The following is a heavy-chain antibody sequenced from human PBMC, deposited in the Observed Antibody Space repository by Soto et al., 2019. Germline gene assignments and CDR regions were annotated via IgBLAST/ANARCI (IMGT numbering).Heavy chain of an antibody. CDR3: ARGWKPNIPFDY. CDR1: GVSFSGYY. Sequence: SETLSLTCAVYGVSFSGYYWSWIRQPPGKGLEWIGEINHSGSTNYNPSLKSRVTISVDTSKNQFSLKLSSVTAADTAVYYCARGWKPNIPFDYWGQGTLVTVSS. CDR2: INHSGST. V-gene: IGHV4-34*01. D-gene: IGHD1-1*01. J-gene: IGHJ4*02.